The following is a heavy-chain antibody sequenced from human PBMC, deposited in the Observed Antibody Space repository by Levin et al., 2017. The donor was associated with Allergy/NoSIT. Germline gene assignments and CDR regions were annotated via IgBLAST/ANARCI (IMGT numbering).Heavy chain of an antibody. J-gene: IGHJ3*02. CDR3: ARGRGSSGWYLGDAFDI. D-gene: IGHD6-19*01. CDR2: INHSGST. CDR1: GGSFSGYY. V-gene: IGHV4-34*01. Sequence: PSETLSLTCAVYGGSFSGYYWSWIRQPPGKGLEWIGEINHSGSTNYNPSLKSRVTISVDTSKNQFSLKLSSVTAADTAVYYCARGRGSSGWYLGDAFDIWGQGTMVTVSS.